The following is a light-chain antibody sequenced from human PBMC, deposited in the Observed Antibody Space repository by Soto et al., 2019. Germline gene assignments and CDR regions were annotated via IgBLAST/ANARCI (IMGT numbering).Light chain of an antibody. CDR1: QSLSSN. J-gene: IGKJ5*01. Sequence: EIVMTQSPVTLSVSPGERATLSCRASQSLSSNLAWYQQKPGQAPRLLIYGASTRATGIPARFSGSGSGTEFTLTISSLQSEDFAVYYCQQYNNWPITFGQGTRLEIK. CDR2: GAS. CDR3: QQYNNWPIT. V-gene: IGKV3-15*01.